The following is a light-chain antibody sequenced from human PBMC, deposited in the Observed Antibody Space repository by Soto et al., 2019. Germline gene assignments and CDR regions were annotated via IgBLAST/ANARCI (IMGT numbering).Light chain of an antibody. V-gene: IGKV1-5*03. CDR1: QSINSL. CDR3: QQYNSFPT. CDR2: KAS. Sequence: DIQMTKSPSTLSASVRDRVTITCLASQSINSLLAWYQQNSGKAPKLLIYKASSLESGVTSRFSGSGSGTEFTLTISSLQPDDFATYYCQQYNSFPTFGQGTKVEIK. J-gene: IGKJ1*01.